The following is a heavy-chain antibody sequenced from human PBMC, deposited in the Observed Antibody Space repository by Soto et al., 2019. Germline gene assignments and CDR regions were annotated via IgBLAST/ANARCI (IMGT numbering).Heavy chain of an antibody. J-gene: IGHJ3*02. CDR1: GFTFSNAW. CDR3: TTGWDIVVVPAARDAFDI. CDR2: IKSKTDGGTT. V-gene: IGHV3-15*01. Sequence: PGGSLRLSCAASGFTFSNAWMSWVRQAPGKGLEWVGRIKSKTDGGTTDYAAPVKGRFTISRDDSKNTLYLQMNSLKTEDTAVYYCTTGWDIVVVPAARDAFDIWGQGTMVTVSS. D-gene: IGHD2-2*01.